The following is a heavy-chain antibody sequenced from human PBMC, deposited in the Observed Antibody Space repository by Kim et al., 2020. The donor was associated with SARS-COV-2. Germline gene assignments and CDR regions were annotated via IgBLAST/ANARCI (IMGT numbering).Heavy chain of an antibody. CDR2: IYYSGST. CDR1: GGSISSGGYY. Sequence: SETLSLTCTVSGGSISSGGYYWSWIRQHPGKGLEWIGYIYYSGSTYYNPSLKSRVTISVDTSKNQFSLKLSSVTAADTAVYYCARGLTMVRGVIPCHFDYWGQGTLVTVSS. V-gene: IGHV4-31*03. CDR3: ARGLTMVRGVIPCHFDY. D-gene: IGHD3-10*01. J-gene: IGHJ4*02.